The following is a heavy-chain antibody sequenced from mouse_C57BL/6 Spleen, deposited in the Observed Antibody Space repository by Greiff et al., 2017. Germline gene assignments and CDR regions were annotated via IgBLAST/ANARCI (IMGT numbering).Heavy chain of an antibody. V-gene: IGHV1-55*01. J-gene: IGHJ2*01. CDR1: GYTFTSYW. Sequence: QVHVKQPGAELVKPGASVKMSCKASGYTFTSYWITWVKQRPGQGLEWIGDIYPGSGSTNYNEKFKSKATLTVDTSSSTAYMQLSSLTSEDSAVYYCARGWDHPFDYWGQGTTLTVSS. CDR2: IYPGSGST. CDR3: ARGWDHPFDY. D-gene: IGHD4-1*01.